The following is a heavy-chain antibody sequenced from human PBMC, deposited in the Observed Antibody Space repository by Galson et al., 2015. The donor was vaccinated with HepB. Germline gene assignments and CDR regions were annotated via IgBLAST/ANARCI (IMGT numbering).Heavy chain of an antibody. CDR2: INYSGST. CDR1: GGSISSSSYY. D-gene: IGHD5/OR15-5a*01. J-gene: IGHJ4*02. Sequence: LSLTCTVSGGSISSSSYYWGWIRQPPGKGLEWIGSINYSGSTYYNPSLKSRVTISGDTSKNQFSLKLSSVTAADTAVYYCARSSDMVSTYYWGQGILVTVSP. CDR3: ARSSDMVSTYY. V-gene: IGHV4-39*01.